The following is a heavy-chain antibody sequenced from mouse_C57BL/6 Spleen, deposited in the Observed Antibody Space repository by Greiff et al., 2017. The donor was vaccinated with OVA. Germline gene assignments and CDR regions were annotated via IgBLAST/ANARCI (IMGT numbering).Heavy chain of an antibody. D-gene: IGHD2-3*01. CDR2: ISSGSSTI. V-gene: IGHV5-17*01. J-gene: IGHJ2*01. CDR3: ARDGYYVEVFDY. Sequence: EVKLMESGGGLVKPGGSLKLSCAASGFTFSDYGMHWVRQAPEKGLEWVAYISSGSSTIYYADTVKGRFTISRDNAKNTMFLQMTSLRSEDTAMYYCARDGYYVEVFDYWGQGTTLTVSS. CDR1: GFTFSDYG.